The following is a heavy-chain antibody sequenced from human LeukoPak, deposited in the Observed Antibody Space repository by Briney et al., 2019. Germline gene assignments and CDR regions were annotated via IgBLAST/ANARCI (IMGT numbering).Heavy chain of an antibody. D-gene: IGHD3-3*01. J-gene: IGHJ5*02. CDR3: AAQRGASLHDFWSTRLFDP. Sequence: SVKVSCKASGFTFHTSAMQWVRQARGQRLEWIGWIVLGSGNTVYSHKFHDRVIITRDMSTSTVYMGLDSLGSEDTAVYYCAAQRGASLHDFWSTRLFDPWGQGTLVTVSS. CDR2: IVLGSGNT. V-gene: IGHV1-58*02. CDR1: GFTFHTSA.